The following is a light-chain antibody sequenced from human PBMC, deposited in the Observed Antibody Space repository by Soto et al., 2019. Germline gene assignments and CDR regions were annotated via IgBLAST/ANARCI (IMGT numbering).Light chain of an antibody. CDR1: SGHSSYA. CDR3: QTWGTGIRV. J-gene: IGLJ2*01. CDR2: LNSDGSH. Sequence: SLGASVKLTCTLSSGHSSYAIAWHQQQPEKGPRYLMKLNSDGSHSKGDGIPDRFSGSSSGAERYLTISSLQSEDEADYYCQTWGTGIRVFGGGTKLTVL. V-gene: IGLV4-69*01.